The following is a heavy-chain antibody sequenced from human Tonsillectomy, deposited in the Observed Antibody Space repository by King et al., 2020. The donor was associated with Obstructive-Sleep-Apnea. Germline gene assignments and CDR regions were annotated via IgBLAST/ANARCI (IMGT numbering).Heavy chain of an antibody. CDR1: GGSISSYY. D-gene: IGHD3-10*01. CDR3: ARAPYGAGIIDWFDP. V-gene: IGHV4-59*01. J-gene: IGHJ5*02. Sequence: VQLQESGPGLVKPSETLSLTCTVSGGSISSYYWTWIRQPPGKRLEWIGYIYYTGSTNYSPSFKSRVTISVDTSKNQFSLHLSPVTAADTAVYYCARAPYGAGIIDWFDPWGQGTLVTVSS. CDR2: IYYTGST.